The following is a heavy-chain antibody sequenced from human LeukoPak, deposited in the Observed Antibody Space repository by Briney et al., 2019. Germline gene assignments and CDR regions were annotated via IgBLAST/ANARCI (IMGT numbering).Heavy chain of an antibody. CDR3: ARLPGLYSSYFDN. CDR2: MYHRGTK. V-gene: IGHV4-39*02. Sequence: PSETLSLTCTVSGDSFTRSTYYWGWVRQTPWKGLEWIANMYHRGTKYYNPSLESRVTMSIDSTRFSLKLRSVTAADSGVYYCARLPGLYSSYFDNWGRGALVTVSS. J-gene: IGHJ4*02. D-gene: IGHD2-15*01. CDR1: GDSFTRSTYY.